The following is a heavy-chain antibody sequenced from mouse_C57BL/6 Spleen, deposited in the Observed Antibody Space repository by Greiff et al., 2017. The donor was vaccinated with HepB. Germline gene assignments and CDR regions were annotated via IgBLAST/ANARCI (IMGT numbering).Heavy chain of an antibody. Sequence: VKLMESGPGLVAPSQSLSIICTVSGFSLTSNGVDWVRQPPGKGLEWLGVIWGDGITNYNSTLMSRLSISKDNSKSQVFLKMNSLQTDDTAMYYCAKRGSPYAMDYWGQGTSVTVSS. V-gene: IGHV2-9*01. CDR1: GFSLTSNG. D-gene: IGHD1-1*02. J-gene: IGHJ4*01. CDR2: IWGDGIT. CDR3: AKRGSPYAMDY.